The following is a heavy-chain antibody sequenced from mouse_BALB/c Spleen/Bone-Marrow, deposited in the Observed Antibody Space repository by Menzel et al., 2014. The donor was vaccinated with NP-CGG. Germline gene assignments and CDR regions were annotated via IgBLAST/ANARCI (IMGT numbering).Heavy chain of an antibody. J-gene: IGHJ2*01. CDR2: IYPGSGNT. Sequence: VQLVESGTELVRPGTSVKISCKASGYAFTNYWLGWVKQRPGHGLEWIGDIYPGSGNTYYNEKFKGKVTLNADKSSSTAYMQLSGLTSEDSAVYFCTRRRSLDYWGQGTTLTVSS. CDR3: TRRRSLDY. V-gene: IGHV1-63*01. CDR1: GYAFTNYW.